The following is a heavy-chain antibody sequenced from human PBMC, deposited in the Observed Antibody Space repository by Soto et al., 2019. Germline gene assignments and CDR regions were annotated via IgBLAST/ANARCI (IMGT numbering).Heavy chain of an antibody. J-gene: IGHJ6*02. Sequence: QVQLQESGPGLVKPSETLSLTCTVSGGSVSSGSYYWGWIRQPPGKGLEWIGYIYYTGSTNYNPSLKSRVTISVDTSKTQFSLILTSVTAADTAVYYCASERVRSGYSHYYGMDVWCQGTTVTVSS. V-gene: IGHV4-61*01. CDR3: ASERVRSGYSHYYGMDV. CDR2: IYYTGST. CDR1: GGSVSSGSYY. D-gene: IGHD3-3*01.